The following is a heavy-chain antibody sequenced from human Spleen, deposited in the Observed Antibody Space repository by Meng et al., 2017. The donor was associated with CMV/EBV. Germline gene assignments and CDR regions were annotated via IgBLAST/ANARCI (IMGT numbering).Heavy chain of an antibody. V-gene: IGHV3-9*01. CDR1: GFTFSSYN. Sequence: GGSLRLSCAASGFTFSSYNMNWVRQAPGKGLEWVSAISWNSGTIVYADSVRGRFTISRDSAQKSLYLQMNSLRAEDTALYYCGKEVERGALDYWGQGTLVTVSS. J-gene: IGHJ4*02. D-gene: IGHD3-10*01. CDR2: ISWNSGTI. CDR3: GKEVERGALDY.